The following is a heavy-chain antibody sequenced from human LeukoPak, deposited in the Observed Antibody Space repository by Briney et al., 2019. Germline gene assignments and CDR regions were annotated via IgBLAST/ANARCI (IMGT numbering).Heavy chain of an antibody. V-gene: IGHV1-69*13. J-gene: IGHJ4*02. D-gene: IGHD4-17*01. CDR2: IIPIFGTA. Sequence: ASVKVSCKASGGTFSSYAISWVRQAPGQGLEWMGGIIPIFGTANYAQKFQGRVTITADESTSTAYMELSSLRSEDTAVYYCARLTDYGDYGTADYWGQGTLVTVSS. CDR1: GGTFSSYA. CDR3: ARLTDYGDYGTADY.